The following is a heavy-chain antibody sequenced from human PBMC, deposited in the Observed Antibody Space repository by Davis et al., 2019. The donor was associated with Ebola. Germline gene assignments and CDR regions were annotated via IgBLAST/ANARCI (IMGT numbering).Heavy chain of an antibody. CDR1: GSTSSDYG. Sequence: SVKVSCTASGSTSSDYGISWVRQAPGQGLEWMGGIIPIFGTTNYAQKFQGRITITADISTSTAYMELSSLRSEDTALYYCARAGRGLLMAQGVIVEYNYYGMDVWGQGTTVIVSS. D-gene: IGHD3-10*01. CDR3: ARAGRGLLMAQGVIVEYNYYGMDV. CDR2: IIPIFGTT. V-gene: IGHV1-69*06. J-gene: IGHJ6*02.